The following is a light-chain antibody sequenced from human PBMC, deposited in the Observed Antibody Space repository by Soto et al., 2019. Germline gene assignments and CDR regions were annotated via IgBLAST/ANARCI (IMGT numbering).Light chain of an antibody. CDR3: QQYNNWPPWT. Sequence: EIVMTQSPATLSVSPGERATLSCRASQSVSSNLARYQQKPGQAPRLLIYGASTRATGIPARFSGSGSGTECSMTISSLQSADFAVYYCQQYNNWPPWTFGQGTKVEIK. CDR2: GAS. J-gene: IGKJ1*01. V-gene: IGKV3-15*01. CDR1: QSVSSN.